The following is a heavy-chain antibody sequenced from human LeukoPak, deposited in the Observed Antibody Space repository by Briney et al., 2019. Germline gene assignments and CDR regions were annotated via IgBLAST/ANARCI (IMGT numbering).Heavy chain of an antibody. CDR3: ARGTFYDILTGYYTSSYYYYMDV. J-gene: IGHJ6*03. CDR2: ISAYSGDT. D-gene: IGHD3-9*01. V-gene: IGHV1-18*01. CDR1: GYTFTSYG. Sequence: ASVKVSCKASGYTFTSYGISWVRQAPGQGLEWMGWISAYSGDTNYAEKLQGRVTMTTDTSTGTAYMELRSLRSDDTAVYYCARGTFYDILTGYYTSSYYYYMDVWGKGTTVTVSS.